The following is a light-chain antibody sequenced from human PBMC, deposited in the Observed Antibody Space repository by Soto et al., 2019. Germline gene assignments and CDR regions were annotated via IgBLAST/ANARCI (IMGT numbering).Light chain of an antibody. Sequence: EIIMTQSPATLSVSPGERATLSCRASQSISSNLAWYQQKPGQAPRLLIYGASTRATGIQARFSGSGSGTEFTLTLSSLQPDDFATYYCKQSNPYSRTFGQGTKVDIK. CDR3: KQSNPYSRT. CDR2: GAS. J-gene: IGKJ1*01. V-gene: IGKV3-15*01. CDR1: QSISSN.